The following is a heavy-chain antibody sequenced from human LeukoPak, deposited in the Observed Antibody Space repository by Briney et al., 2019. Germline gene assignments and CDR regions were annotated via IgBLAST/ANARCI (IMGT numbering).Heavy chain of an antibody. CDR2: IGSRANTYST. CDR1: GFTFSGSA. Sequence: PGGSLRLSXAASGFTFSGSAMHWVRQASGKGLEWFGRIGSRANTYSTAYAASVKGRFTISRDDPKNRAYLQMNSLKTEDTAVYYCTRHSDSSGWYAGIDAFDIWGQGTMVTVSS. D-gene: IGHD6-19*01. V-gene: IGHV3-73*01. CDR3: TRHSDSSGWYAGIDAFDI. J-gene: IGHJ3*02.